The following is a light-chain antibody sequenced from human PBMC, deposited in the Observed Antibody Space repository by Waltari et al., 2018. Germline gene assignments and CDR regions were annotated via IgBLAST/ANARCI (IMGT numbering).Light chain of an antibody. CDR3: NSRDSSGNHLV. J-gene: IGLJ2*01. CDR2: GKN. V-gene: IGLV3-19*01. CDR1: SLRTNY. Sequence: SSELTQDPAVSVALGQTVRITCQGDSLRTNYASWSQQQPEQAPVLVIYGKNNRPSGIPDRFSGSRSGNTASLTITGAQAEDEADYYCNSRDSSGNHLVFGGGTKLTVL.